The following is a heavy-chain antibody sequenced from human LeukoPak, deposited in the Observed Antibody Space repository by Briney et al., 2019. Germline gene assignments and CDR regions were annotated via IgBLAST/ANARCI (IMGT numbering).Heavy chain of an antibody. Sequence: SGGSLRLSCAASGFTFSSYWMSWVRQAPGKGLEWVSSISSRSTYIYHADSVKGRFTISRDNAKNSLFLQMNSLRAEDTAVYYCARDTLTYDFSSGYSWGTHAFDIWGQGTMVTVSS. CDR3: ARDTLTYDFSSGYSWGTHAFDI. CDR2: ISSRSTYI. CDR1: GFTFSSYW. J-gene: IGHJ3*02. D-gene: IGHD3-3*01. V-gene: IGHV3-21*01.